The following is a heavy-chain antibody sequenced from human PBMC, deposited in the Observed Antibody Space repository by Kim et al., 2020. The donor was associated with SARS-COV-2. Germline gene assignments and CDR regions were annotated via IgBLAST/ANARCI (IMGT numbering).Heavy chain of an antibody. Sequence: ASVKVSCKASGYTFTSYGISWVRQAPGQGLEWMGWISAYNGNTNYAQKLQGRVTMTTDTSTSTAYMELRSLRSDDTAVYYCARENTQYCTNGVCSPPPNWFDPWGQGTLVTVSS. D-gene: IGHD2-8*01. J-gene: IGHJ5*02. CDR3: ARENTQYCTNGVCSPPPNWFDP. CDR2: ISAYNGNT. V-gene: IGHV1-18*01. CDR1: GYTFTSYG.